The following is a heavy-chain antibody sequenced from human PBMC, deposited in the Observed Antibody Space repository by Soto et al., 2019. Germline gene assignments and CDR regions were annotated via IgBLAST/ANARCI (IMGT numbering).Heavy chain of an antibody. CDR2: ISSNSAYI. CDR3: TRDASRDSSARGWFDP. Sequence: GGSLRLSCAASGFTFRSFTMNWARQAPGKGLEWVSTISSNSAYIYYTDALRGRFTISRDNAKNSLHLQMNSLRAEDTAVYYCTRDASRDSSARGWFDPWGPGTLVTVSS. D-gene: IGHD6-13*01. CDR1: GFTFRSFT. V-gene: IGHV3-21*01. J-gene: IGHJ5*02.